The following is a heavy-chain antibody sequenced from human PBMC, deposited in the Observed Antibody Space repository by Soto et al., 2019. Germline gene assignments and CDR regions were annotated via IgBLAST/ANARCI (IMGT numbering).Heavy chain of an antibody. CDR3: ARAAVAGTGMYDY. D-gene: IGHD6-19*01. CDR1: GYTFTGYY. V-gene: IGHV1-2*04. Sequence: QVQLVQSGAEVKKPGASVKVSCKASGYTFTGYYMHWVRQAPGQGLEWMGWINPNSGGTNYAQKLQGWVTMTRDTSISTAYMELSRLRSDDTAVYYCARAAVAGTGMYDYWGQGTLVTVSS. CDR2: INPNSGGT. J-gene: IGHJ4*02.